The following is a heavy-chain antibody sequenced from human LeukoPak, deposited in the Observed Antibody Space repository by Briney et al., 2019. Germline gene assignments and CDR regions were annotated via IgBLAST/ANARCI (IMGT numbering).Heavy chain of an antibody. CDR3: VRGSPGYSSSWHAY. CDR1: GFMLSSTW. V-gene: IGHV3-74*01. J-gene: IGHJ4*02. Sequence: TGGSLRLSCAASGFMLSSTWMHWVRQAPGKGLVWVSRINSDATSTSYADSVRGRFTISRDDAKNTMYLQMNSLRAEDTAMYYRVRGSPGYSSSWHAYWGQGTLVTVSS. D-gene: IGHD6-13*01. CDR2: INSDATST.